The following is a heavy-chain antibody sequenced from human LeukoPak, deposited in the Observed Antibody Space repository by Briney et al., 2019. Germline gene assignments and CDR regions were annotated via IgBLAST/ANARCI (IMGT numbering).Heavy chain of an antibody. D-gene: IGHD5-12*01. V-gene: IGHV1-2*02. Sequence: ASVTVSCKAPGYTSTPDNLSWRRQAPGQGLERRGWIRLRDGGTIYAQRLQDRFIMTTDPSTNTASMELGIRTSDDTAVYFCARADGVGSGHAGFYSDYWGQGTLVTVSS. CDR1: GYTSTPDN. J-gene: IGHJ4*02. CDR2: IRLRDGGT. CDR3: ARADGVGSGHAGFYSDY.